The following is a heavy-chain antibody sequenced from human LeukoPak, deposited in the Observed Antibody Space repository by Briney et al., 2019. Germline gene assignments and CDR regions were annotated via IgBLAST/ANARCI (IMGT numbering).Heavy chain of an antibody. V-gene: IGHV4-59*01. CDR2: IHYSGST. CDR1: PGSISSYY. J-gene: IGHJ5*02. Sequence: PSETLSLTCSVSPGSISSYYWSWIRQPPRKALEWIGYIHYSGSTNYNPSLKSRVTISVDTSKNQFSLKLTSVNTADTAVYYCARATISGYDWFDPWGQGTLVTVSS. CDR3: ARATISGYDWFDP. D-gene: IGHD5-12*01.